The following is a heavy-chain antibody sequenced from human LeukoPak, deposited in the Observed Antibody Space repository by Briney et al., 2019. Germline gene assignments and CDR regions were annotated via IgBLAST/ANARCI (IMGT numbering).Heavy chain of an antibody. CDR1: GFTFSSYA. CDR3: AKDYYGSPYYGMDV. V-gene: IGHV3-23*01. CDR2: ISGSGGST. J-gene: IGHJ6*02. D-gene: IGHD3-10*01. Sequence: GESLRLSCAASGFTFSSYAMSWVRQAPGKGLEWVSAISGSGGSTYYADSVKGRFTISRDNSKNTLYLQMNSLRAEDTAVYYCAKDYYGSPYYGMDVWGQGTTVTVSS.